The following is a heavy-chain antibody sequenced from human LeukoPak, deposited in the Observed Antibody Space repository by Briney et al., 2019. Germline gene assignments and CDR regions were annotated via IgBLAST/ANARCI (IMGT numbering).Heavy chain of an antibody. J-gene: IGHJ4*02. D-gene: IGHD4-17*01. CDR3: AKHKENYGDSCLDDY. CDR2: ISGSGDYT. Sequence: GGSLRLSCAASGFTFSQYWMSWVRQAPGKGLEWVSVISGSGDYTYYADSVKGRLTISRDNSKNTLYLQMNSLRGEGTAVYYCAKHKENYGDSCLDDYWGQGTLVTVSS. CDR1: GFTFSQYW. V-gene: IGHV3-23*01.